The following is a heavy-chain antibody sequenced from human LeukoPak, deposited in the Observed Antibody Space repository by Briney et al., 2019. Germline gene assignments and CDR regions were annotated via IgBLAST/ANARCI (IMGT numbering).Heavy chain of an antibody. J-gene: IGHJ4*01. CDR1: GFTFSSYW. D-gene: IGHD2-2*02. Sequence: GGSLRLSCAASGFTFSSYWMSWVRQAPGKGLEWVANIMHDGSDKYYVDSVKGRFAISRDNAKNSLYLQMNSLRVEDTAVYYCARGGLYCSGTSCYKEADYWGHGTLVTVSS. CDR3: ARGGLYCSGTSCYKEADY. CDR2: IMHDGSDK. V-gene: IGHV3-7*01.